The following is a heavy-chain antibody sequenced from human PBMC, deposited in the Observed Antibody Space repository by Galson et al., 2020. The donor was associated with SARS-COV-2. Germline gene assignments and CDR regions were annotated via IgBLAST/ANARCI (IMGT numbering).Heavy chain of an antibody. Sequence: SGPTLVKPTQTLTLTCTFSGFSLSTSGMCVSWIRQPPGKALEWLALIDWDDDKYYSTSLQTRLTISNDTSKNQVVLTMTNMDPVDSATYYCARMYYDILSGYYAFDSWGQGTLVTVSS. CDR1: GFSLSTSGMC. CDR3: ARMYYDILSGYYAFDS. J-gene: IGHJ4*02. D-gene: IGHD3-9*01. V-gene: IGHV2-70*01. CDR2: IDWDDDK.